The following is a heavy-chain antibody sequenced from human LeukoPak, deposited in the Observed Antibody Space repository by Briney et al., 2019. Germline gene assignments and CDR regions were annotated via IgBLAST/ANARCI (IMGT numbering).Heavy chain of an antibody. Sequence: PGGSLRLSCTASGYIFTIYWVAWVRQMPGKGLEWMGIIYPGDSDTIYSPSFQGQVTFSGDKSIITAYLQWSSLKPSDTAIYYCARHIAPTVTDYWGQGTLVTVSS. J-gene: IGHJ4*02. CDR3: ARHIAPTVTDY. V-gene: IGHV5-51*01. D-gene: IGHD4-17*01. CDR2: IYPGDSDT. CDR1: GYIFTIYW.